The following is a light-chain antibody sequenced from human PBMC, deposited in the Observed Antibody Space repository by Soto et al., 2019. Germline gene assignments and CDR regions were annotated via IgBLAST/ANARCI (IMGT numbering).Light chain of an antibody. V-gene: IGKV3-11*01. CDR3: QQRKYWPPLT. J-gene: IGKJ4*01. CDR1: HSVDIY. CDR2: DSY. Sequence: EVVLTQSPDTLSLSPGERATLSCKTSHSVDIYLAWHQQKPGQAPRLLIYDSYNRVTGIPTRFSGSGSGTDFTLTISSLEPEDSAIYYCQQRKYWPPLTFGGGTKVEIK.